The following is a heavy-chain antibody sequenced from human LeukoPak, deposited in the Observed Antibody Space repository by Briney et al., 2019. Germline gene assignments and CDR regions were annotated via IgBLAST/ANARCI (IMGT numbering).Heavy chain of an antibody. Sequence: GGSLRLSCSASGFTFSRYAMHWVRQAPGKGLEYVSAISSNGGSTYYGDSVKGRFTISRDNSKNTLYLQMSSLRSEDTALYYCARESETSGWYDYWGQGTLVTVSS. D-gene: IGHD6-19*01. V-gene: IGHV3-64D*09. CDR2: ISSNGGST. J-gene: IGHJ4*02. CDR1: GFTFSRYA. CDR3: ARESETSGWYDY.